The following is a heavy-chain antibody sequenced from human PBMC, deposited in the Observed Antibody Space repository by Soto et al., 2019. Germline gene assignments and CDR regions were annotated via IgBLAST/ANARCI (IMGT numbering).Heavy chain of an antibody. D-gene: IGHD6-13*01. CDR2: IESKIIFATT. J-gene: IGHJ4*02. V-gene: IGHV3-15*07. CDR1: GFNFSKAW. CDR3: TTDAGAIDAAGMGPN. Sequence: PGGSMRLSCAASGFNFSKAWMNWVRQDPGKGLEWVGRIESKIIFATTDYAAPVKGRFTISRDDSKNTLYLQMDSRKTEDTALYYCTTDAGAIDAAGMGPNGGQGTLATVPS.